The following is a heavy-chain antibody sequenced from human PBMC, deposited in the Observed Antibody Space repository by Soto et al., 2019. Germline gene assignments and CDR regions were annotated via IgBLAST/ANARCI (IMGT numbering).Heavy chain of an antibody. V-gene: IGHV3-30-3*01. CDR2: ISYDGSNK. CDR1: GFTFSSYA. Sequence: SLRLSCAAXGFTFSSYAMHWVRQAPGKGLEWVAVISYDGSNKYYADSVKGRFTISRDNSKNTLYLQMNSLRSEDTAVYYCATRWNDYVFDYWGQGTLVTVSS. D-gene: IGHD1-1*01. CDR3: ATRWNDYVFDY. J-gene: IGHJ4*02.